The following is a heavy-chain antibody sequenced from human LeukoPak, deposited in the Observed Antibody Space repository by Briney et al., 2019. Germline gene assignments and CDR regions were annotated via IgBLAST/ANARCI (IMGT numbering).Heavy chain of an antibody. Sequence: SETLSLTCAVSGGSISSNSYYWGWIRQSPGKGLEWIGSIYYSGITYYSPSLKSRVTISVDTSKILFSLKLSSVTAADTAVYYCARHHYCLGGTCSFDPWGQGTLVTVSS. V-gene: IGHV4-39*01. CDR3: ARHHYCLGGTCSFDP. CDR2: IYYSGIT. CDR1: GGSISSNSYY. D-gene: IGHD2-15*01. J-gene: IGHJ5*02.